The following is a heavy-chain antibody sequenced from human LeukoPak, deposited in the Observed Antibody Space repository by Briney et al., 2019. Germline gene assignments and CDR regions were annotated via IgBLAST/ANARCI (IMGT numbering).Heavy chain of an antibody. CDR2: ISSSGSTI. CDR1: GFTFSSYE. J-gene: IGHJ6*03. V-gene: IGHV3-48*03. Sequence: PGGSLRLSCAASGFTFSSYEMNWVRQAPGKGLEWVSYISSSGSTIYYADSVKGRFTISRDNAKNSLYLQMNSLRAEDTAVYYCAKDRNYYDSSGWTRGYYYYMDVWGKGTTVTISS. CDR3: AKDRNYYDSSGWTRGYYYYMDV. D-gene: IGHD3-22*01.